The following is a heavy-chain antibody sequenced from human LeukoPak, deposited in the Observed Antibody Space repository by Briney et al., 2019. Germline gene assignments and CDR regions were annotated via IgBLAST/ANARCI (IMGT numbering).Heavy chain of an antibody. CDR1: GYPFYTYG. Sequence: ASVKVSFKASGYPFYTYGISWVRQAPGQGLEWMGWISVYNGNTNYAQKLQGRLTLTTDTSTSSAYMELRSLRSDDTAIYYCARDRSGPFDSWGQGTLVTVSS. CDR3: ARDRSGPFDS. J-gene: IGHJ4*02. CDR2: ISVYNGNT. V-gene: IGHV1-18*01. D-gene: IGHD3-10*01.